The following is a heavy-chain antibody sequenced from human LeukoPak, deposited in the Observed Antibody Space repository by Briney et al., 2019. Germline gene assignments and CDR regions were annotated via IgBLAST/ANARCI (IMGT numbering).Heavy chain of an antibody. J-gene: IGHJ4*02. D-gene: IGHD5-18*01. CDR2: INHSGST. CDR1: GGSFSGYY. V-gene: IGHV4-34*01. CDR3: ARHKSNQGQLWFVYFDY. Sequence: SETLSLTCAVYGGSFSGYYWSWIRQPPGKGLEWIGEINHSGSTNYNPSLKSRVTISVDTSKNQFSLKLSSVTAADTAVYYCARHKSNQGQLWFVYFDYWGQGTLVTVSS.